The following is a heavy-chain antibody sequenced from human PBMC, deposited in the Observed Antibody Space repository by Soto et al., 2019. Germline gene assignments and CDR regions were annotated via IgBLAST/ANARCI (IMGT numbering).Heavy chain of an antibody. V-gene: IGHV3-23*01. J-gene: IGHJ6*03. CDR1: GFIFSNYA. Sequence: EVQVLESGGGLVQPGGSLRLACVGSGFIFSNYAMAWVRQAPGKGLEWVSGFGGSGGTYYADSATGRYTISRDNSKNTLYLQMNSLRAEGTAVYYCAKSQSSLYYMDVWGKGTAVTVSS. CDR3: AKSQSSLYYMDV. CDR2: FGGSGGT.